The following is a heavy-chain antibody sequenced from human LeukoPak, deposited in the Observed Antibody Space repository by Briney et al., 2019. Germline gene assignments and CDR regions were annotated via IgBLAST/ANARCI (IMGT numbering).Heavy chain of an antibody. D-gene: IGHD2-8*02. J-gene: IGHJ4*02. Sequence: GGSLRLSCAASGVTVSSSFMTWLRQAPGKGLEWVSFLHAGGSTYYADSVKGRFTISRDNSKNTVYLQMNSLRAEDTAIYYCARDRNLWWFGYWGQGTLVTVSS. CDR1: GVTVSSSF. CDR3: ARDRNLWWFGY. CDR2: LHAGGST. V-gene: IGHV3-53*01.